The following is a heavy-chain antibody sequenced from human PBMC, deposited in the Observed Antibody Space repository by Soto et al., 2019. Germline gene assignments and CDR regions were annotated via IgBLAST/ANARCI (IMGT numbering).Heavy chain of an antibody. CDR3: ARDRILQQLGQYYYGMDV. D-gene: IGHD6-13*01. Sequence: QVQLVESGGGVVQPGRSLRLSCAASGFTFSSYGMHWVRQAPGKGLEWVAVIWYDGSNKYYADSVKARFTISRDNSKNTLYLQMNSLRAEDTAVYYCARDRILQQLGQYYYGMDVWGQGTTVTVSS. J-gene: IGHJ6*02. V-gene: IGHV3-33*01. CDR2: IWYDGSNK. CDR1: GFTFSSYG.